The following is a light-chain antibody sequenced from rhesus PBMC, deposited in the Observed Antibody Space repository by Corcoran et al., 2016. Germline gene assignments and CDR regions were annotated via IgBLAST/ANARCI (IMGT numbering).Light chain of an antibody. CDR2: DAS. CDR3: PQYSNWPLT. V-gene: IGKV3-35*01. Sequence: EIVLTQSPATLSLSPGERATLSCRASQSVSSSLAWYQQKPGQAPRHLIDDASSRATGIPDRFRGRGSGTDFTLTISSLEPEDVGVYYCPQYSNWPLTFGGGTKVELK. J-gene: IGKJ4*01. CDR1: QSVSSS.